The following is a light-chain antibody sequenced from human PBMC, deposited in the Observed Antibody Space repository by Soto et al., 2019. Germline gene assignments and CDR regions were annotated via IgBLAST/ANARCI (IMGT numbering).Light chain of an antibody. CDR3: QQYDNLPLT. V-gene: IGKV1-33*01. CDR1: QDISNY. Sequence: DIQMTQSRSSLSASVGDRVTITCQASQDISNYLNWYQQKPGNAPKLLIYDASNLETGVPSRFSGGGSATYFTFTISSLQPEDIATYYCQQYDNLPLTFGGGTKVDIK. CDR2: DAS. J-gene: IGKJ4*01.